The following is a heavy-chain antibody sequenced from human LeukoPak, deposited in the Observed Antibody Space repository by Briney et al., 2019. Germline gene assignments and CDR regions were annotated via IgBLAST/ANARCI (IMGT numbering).Heavy chain of an antibody. CDR3: ARESVAGQTFDY. Sequence: PVASVKVSCKASGGTFSSYAISWVRQAPGQGLEWMGRIIPILGIANYAQKFQGRVTITADKSTSTAYMELSSLRSEDTAVYYCARESVAGQTFDYWGQGTLVTVSS. D-gene: IGHD6-19*01. CDR1: GGTFSSYA. V-gene: IGHV1-69*04. CDR2: IIPILGIA. J-gene: IGHJ4*02.